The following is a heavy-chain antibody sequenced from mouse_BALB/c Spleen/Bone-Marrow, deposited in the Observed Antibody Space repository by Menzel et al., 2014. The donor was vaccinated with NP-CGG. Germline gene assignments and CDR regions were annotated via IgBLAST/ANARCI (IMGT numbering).Heavy chain of an antibody. CDR3: ARKYGDY. Sequence: VQLQESGAELVRPGSSVKISCKASGYPFSSYWMNWVKQRPGQGLEWIGQIYPGDGETNYNGKFKGNATLTADKYSSTAYMQLISLTSEDSAVYFCARKYGDYWGQGTTLTVSS. CDR1: GYPFSSYW. J-gene: IGHJ2*01. V-gene: IGHV1-80*01. D-gene: IGHD2-10*02. CDR2: IYPGDGET.